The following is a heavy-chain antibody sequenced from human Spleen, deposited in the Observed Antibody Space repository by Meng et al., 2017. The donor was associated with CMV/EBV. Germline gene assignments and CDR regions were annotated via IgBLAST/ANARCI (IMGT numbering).Heavy chain of an antibody. D-gene: IGHD4-11*01. V-gene: IGHV3-15*01. J-gene: IGHJ4*02. Sequence: GESLKISCAASGFTFDDYTMHWVRQAPGKGLEWIGRIKSKSEGGAIEYAAPLKGRFTISRDDSKNTLYLYLQMNSLNNEDTAVYYCTTAGRRLQIDYWGQGTLVTVSS. CDR2: IKSKSEGGAI. CDR1: GFTFDDYT. CDR3: TTAGRRLQIDY.